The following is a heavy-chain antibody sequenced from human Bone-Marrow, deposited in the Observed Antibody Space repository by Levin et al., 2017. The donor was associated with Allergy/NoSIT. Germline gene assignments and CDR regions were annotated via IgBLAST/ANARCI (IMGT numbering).Heavy chain of an antibody. V-gene: IGHV1-69*01. D-gene: IGHD1-26*01. CDR2: IIPIFGTA. J-gene: IGHJ3*02. Sequence: PGESLKISCKASGGTFSSYAISWVRQAPGQGLEWMGGIIPIFGTANYAQKFQGRVTITADESTSTAYMELSSLRSEDTAVYYCARGVGAEHAFDIWGQGTMVTVSS. CDR1: GGTFSSYA. CDR3: ARGVGAEHAFDI.